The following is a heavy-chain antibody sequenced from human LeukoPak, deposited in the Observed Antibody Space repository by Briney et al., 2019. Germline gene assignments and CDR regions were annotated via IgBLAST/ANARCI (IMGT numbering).Heavy chain of an antibody. CDR1: GGTFSSYA. V-gene: IGHV1-69*04. CDR2: IIPILGIA. CDR3: ARGGSVAAKDYYFDY. D-gene: IGHD2-15*01. J-gene: IGHJ4*02. Sequence: SVKVSCKASGGTFSSYAISWVRQAPGQGLEWMGRIIPILGIANYAQKFQGRVTITADKSTSTAYRELSSLRSEDTAVYYCARGGSVAAKDYYFDYWGQGTLVTVSS.